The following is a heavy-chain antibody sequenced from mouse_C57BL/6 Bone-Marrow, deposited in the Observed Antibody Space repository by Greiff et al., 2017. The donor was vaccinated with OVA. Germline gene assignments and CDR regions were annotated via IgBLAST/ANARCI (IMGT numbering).Heavy chain of an antibody. Sequence: QVQLQQPGAELVRPGTSVKLSCKASGYTFTSYWMHWVKQRPGQGLEWIGVIDPSDSYTNYNQKFKGKATLTVDTSSSTAYMQLSSLTSEDSAVYYCARGHFTTVVDWYFDVWGTGTTVTVSS. CDR3: ARGHFTTVVDWYFDV. CDR2: IDPSDSYT. J-gene: IGHJ1*03. CDR1: GYTFTSYW. D-gene: IGHD1-1*01. V-gene: IGHV1-59*01.